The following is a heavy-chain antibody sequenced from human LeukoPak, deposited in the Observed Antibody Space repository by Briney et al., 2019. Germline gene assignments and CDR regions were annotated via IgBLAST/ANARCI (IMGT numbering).Heavy chain of an antibody. J-gene: IGHJ4*02. D-gene: IGHD3-10*01. CDR3: AKRGPGSPESGKYYFDY. CDR1: GFTFTSYG. Sequence: GGSLRLSCAASGFTFTSYGIHWVRQAPGEGLEWVAVISNDGSERYFVDSVKGRFTISRDNSKNTLSLQMNSLRAEDTAVYYCAKRGPGSPESGKYYFDYWGQGTLVTVSS. CDR2: ISNDGSER. V-gene: IGHV3-30*18.